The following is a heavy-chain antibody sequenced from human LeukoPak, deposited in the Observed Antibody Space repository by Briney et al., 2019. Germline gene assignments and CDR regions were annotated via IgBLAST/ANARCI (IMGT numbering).Heavy chain of an antibody. Sequence: QAGGSLRLSCAASGFTFSSYGMHWVRQAPGKGLEWVAVIWYDGSNKYYADSVKGRFTISRDNSKNTLYLQMNSLRAEDTAVYYCARSLYYYDSRDFDYWCQGTLVTVSS. CDR1: GFTFSSYG. J-gene: IGHJ4*02. CDR3: ARSLYYYDSRDFDY. CDR2: IWYDGSNK. V-gene: IGHV3-33*01. D-gene: IGHD3-22*01.